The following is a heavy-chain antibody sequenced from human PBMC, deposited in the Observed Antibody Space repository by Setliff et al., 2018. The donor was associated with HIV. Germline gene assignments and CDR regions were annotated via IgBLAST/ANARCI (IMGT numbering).Heavy chain of an antibody. V-gene: IGHV4-39*02. D-gene: IGHD3-3*01. CDR3: ARVPFTTGFDS. J-gene: IGHJ4*02. Sequence: PSETLSLTCNVSGGSISGSSYYWGWIRQPPGKGLEWIGSIYHSGSASHNPSLKSRITISIDTSKNQFSLKLRSVTAADTAVYYCARVPFTTGFDSWGQGTLVTVSS. CDR2: IYHSGSA. CDR1: GGSISGSSYY.